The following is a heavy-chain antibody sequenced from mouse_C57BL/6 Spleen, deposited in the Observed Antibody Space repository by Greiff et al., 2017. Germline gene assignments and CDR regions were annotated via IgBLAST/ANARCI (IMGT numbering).Heavy chain of an antibody. CDR3: ARGGTGTGAMDY. J-gene: IGHJ4*01. V-gene: IGHV1-80*01. Sequence: QVQLQQSGAELVKPGASVKISCKASGYAFSSYWMNWVKQRPGKGLEWIGQIYPGDGDTNYNGKFKGKATLTADKSSSTAYMQLSSLTSEDSAVYFCARGGTGTGAMDYWGQGTSVTVSS. D-gene: IGHD4-1*01. CDR1: GYAFSSYW. CDR2: IYPGDGDT.